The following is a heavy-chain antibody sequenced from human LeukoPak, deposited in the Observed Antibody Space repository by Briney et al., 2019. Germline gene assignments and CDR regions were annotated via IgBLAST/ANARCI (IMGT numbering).Heavy chain of an antibody. V-gene: IGHV4-4*07. D-gene: IGHD3-10*01. J-gene: IGHJ5*02. CDR2: IYTSGST. CDR3: ARGHWDYGSGSFPNWSDP. CDR1: GGSISSYY. Sequence: SETLSLTCTVSGGSISSYYWSWIRQPAGKGREWIGRIYTSGSTNYNPSLKSRVTMSGDTPKNQFSLKLTSVTAAGTAVYYCARGHWDYGSGSFPNWSDPWGQGTLVTVSS.